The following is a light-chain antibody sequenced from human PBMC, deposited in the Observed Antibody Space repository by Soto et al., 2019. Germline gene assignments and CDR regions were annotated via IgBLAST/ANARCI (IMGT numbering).Light chain of an antibody. Sequence: DIQMTQSPSSLSASLGDMLSIVCRASQYISTYLNWYQQKPGKAPKLLIYVASNLQSGVPSRFSGSGSGTDFTLTISSLQPEDIATYYCQESYSTSFGQGTKVDIK. CDR1: QYISTY. V-gene: IGKV1-39*01. CDR2: VAS. CDR3: QESYSTS. J-gene: IGKJ1*01.